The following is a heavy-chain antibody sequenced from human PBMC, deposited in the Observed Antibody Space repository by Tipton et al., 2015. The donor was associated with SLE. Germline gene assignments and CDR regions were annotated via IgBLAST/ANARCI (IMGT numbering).Heavy chain of an antibody. CDR1: GFTFSSYA. J-gene: IGHJ6*02. Sequence: GSLRLSCAASGFTFSSYAMSWVRQAPGKGLEWVSVIYSGGSTYCADSVKGRFTISRDNSKNTLYLQMNSLRAEDTAVYYCAKDEVGSSSSVYYYGMDVWGQGTTVTVSS. V-gene: IGHV3-23*03. CDR3: AKDEVGSSSSVYYYGMDV. D-gene: IGHD6-6*01. CDR2: IYSGGST.